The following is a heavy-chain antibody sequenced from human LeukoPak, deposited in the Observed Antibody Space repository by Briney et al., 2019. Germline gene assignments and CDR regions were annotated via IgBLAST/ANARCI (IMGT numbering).Heavy chain of an antibody. J-gene: IGHJ3*02. Sequence: PGGSLRLSCAASGFTVSSNYMSWVRQAPGKGLEWVSVIYSGGSTYYADSVKGRFTISRHNSKNTLYLQMNSLRAEDTAVYYCARGGIQLADAFDIWGQGTMVTVSS. CDR1: GFTVSSNY. CDR2: IYSGGST. V-gene: IGHV3-53*04. D-gene: IGHD5-18*01. CDR3: ARGGIQLADAFDI.